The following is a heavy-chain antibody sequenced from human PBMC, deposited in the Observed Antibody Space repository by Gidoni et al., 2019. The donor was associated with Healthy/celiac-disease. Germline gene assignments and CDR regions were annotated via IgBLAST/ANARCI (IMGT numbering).Heavy chain of an antibody. V-gene: IGHV1-69*01. CDR3: ARVSPRTAVAVGWFDP. D-gene: IGHD6-19*01. Sequence: QVQLVPSGAEVKKPGSSVKVSCQASGGTFSSYAISWVRQAPGQGLEWMGGIIPIFGTANYAQKFQGRVTITADESTSTAYMELSSLRSEDTAVYYCARVSPRTAVAVGWFDPWGQGTLVTVSS. CDR1: GGTFSSYA. J-gene: IGHJ5*02. CDR2: IIPIFGTA.